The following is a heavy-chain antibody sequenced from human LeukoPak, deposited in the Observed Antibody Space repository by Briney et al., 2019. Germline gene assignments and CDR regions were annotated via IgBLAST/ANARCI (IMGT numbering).Heavy chain of an antibody. J-gene: IGHJ4*02. CDR3: AKDPLYIVVVPAAYFDY. CDR2: ISYDGSNK. Sequence: PGGSLRLSCAGSGFPFSSYWMSWVRQAPGKGLEWVAVISYDGSNKYYADSVKGRFTISRDNSKNTLYLQMNSLRAEDTAVYYCAKDPLYIVVVPAAYFDYWGQGTLVTVSS. V-gene: IGHV3-30*18. D-gene: IGHD2-2*01. CDR1: GFPFSSYW.